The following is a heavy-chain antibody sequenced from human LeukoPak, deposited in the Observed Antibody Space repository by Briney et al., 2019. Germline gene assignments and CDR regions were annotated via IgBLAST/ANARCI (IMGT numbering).Heavy chain of an antibody. CDR3: AKDELHSYFDY. V-gene: IGHV3-9*01. D-gene: IGHD5-24*01. J-gene: IGHJ4*02. CDR2: ISWNSGSI. Sequence: GGSLRLSCAASRFTFDDYAMHWVRQAPGKGLEWVSGISWNSGSIGYADSVKGRFTISRDNSKNTLYLQMNSLRAEDTAVYYCAKDELHSYFDYWGQGTLVTVSS. CDR1: RFTFDDYA.